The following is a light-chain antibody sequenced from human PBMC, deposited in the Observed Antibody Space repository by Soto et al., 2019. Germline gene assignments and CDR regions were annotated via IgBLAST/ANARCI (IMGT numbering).Light chain of an antibody. CDR2: GAS. J-gene: IGKJ1*01. CDR3: QQYGSSPWT. CDR1: QSVSSSY. Sequence: EIVMTQSPATLSVSLGERATLSCRASQSVSSSYLAWYQQKPGQAPRLLIYGASSRATGIPDRFSGSGSGTDFTLTISRMEPEDFAVYYCQQYGSSPWTFGQGTKVDI. V-gene: IGKV3-20*01.